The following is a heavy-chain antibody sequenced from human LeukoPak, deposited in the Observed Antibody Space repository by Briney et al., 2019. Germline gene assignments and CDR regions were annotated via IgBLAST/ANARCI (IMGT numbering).Heavy chain of an antibody. D-gene: IGHD1-26*01. CDR3: ATWAFYHSLDV. J-gene: IGHJ6*02. CDR2: IDKDGRST. V-gene: IGHV3-43*02. Sequence: PGGSLRLSCAASGFTLGAFAMHWVRQAPGKGLEWVSLIDKDGRSTYYADSVKGRFIISRDNSKNSLYLQMNSLRTEDTALYYCATWAFYHSLDVWGQGTTVTVSS. CDR1: GFTLGAFA.